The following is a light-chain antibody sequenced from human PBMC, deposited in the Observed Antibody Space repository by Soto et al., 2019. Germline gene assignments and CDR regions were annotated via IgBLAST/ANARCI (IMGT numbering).Light chain of an antibody. V-gene: IGKV3-15*01. CDR3: QQYGSSLWT. CDR2: RTS. CDR1: QSISSN. J-gene: IGKJ1*01. Sequence: EIVMTQSPATLSVSPGERATLSCRASQSISSNLAWYQQKPGQAPRLLMFRTSSRATGFPARFSGSGSGTEFNLTISRLEPEDFAVYYCQQYGSSLWTFGQGTKVDIK.